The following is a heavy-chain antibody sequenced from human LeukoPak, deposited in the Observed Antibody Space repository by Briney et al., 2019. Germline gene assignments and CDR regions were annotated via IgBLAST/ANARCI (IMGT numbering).Heavy chain of an antibody. D-gene: IGHD4-23*01. CDR2: IYHSGST. V-gene: IGHV4-39*07. CDR1: GGSISSSSYY. J-gene: IGHJ4*02. CDR3: AGGLELQPKNY. Sequence: PSETLSLTCTVSGGSISSSSYYWGWIRQPPGKGLEWIGSIYHSGSTYYNPSLKSRVTISVDTSKNQFSLKLSSVTAADTAVYYCAGGLELQPKNYWGQGTLVTVSS.